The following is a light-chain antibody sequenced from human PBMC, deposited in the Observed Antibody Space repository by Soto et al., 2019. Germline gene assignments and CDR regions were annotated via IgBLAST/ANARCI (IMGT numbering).Light chain of an antibody. Sequence: QSALTQPASVSGSPGQSITISCTGTSSDVGSYNLDSWYQQHPGKAPKLMIYEGSKRPSGVSNRFSGSKSGNTASLTISGLQAEDEADYYCCSCAGSSTHVVFGGGTKLTVL. CDR3: CSCAGSSTHVV. J-gene: IGLJ2*01. V-gene: IGLV2-23*01. CDR2: EGS. CDR1: SSDVGSYNL.